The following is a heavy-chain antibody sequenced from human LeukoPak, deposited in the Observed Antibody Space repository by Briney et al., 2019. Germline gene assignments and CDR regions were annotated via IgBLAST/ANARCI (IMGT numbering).Heavy chain of an antibody. CDR1: AGSISSYY. J-gene: IGHJ4*02. CDR2: IYYSGST. CDR3: ARGRPDFWTNFYTYFLDS. V-gene: IGHV4-59*01. Sequence: PSETLSLTCTVSAGSISSYYWTWIRKPPGKGLEWIGYIYYSGSTNYNPSLKSRVAISLDTSKNQFSLKLSSVTAADTAIYYCARGRPDFWTNFYTYFLDSWGQGTLVTVSS. D-gene: IGHD3/OR15-3a*01.